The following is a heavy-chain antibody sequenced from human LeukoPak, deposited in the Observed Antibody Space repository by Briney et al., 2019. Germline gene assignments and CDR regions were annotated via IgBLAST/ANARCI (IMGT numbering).Heavy chain of an antibody. V-gene: IGHV3-53*01. Sequence: PGGSLRLSCAASGLSVSSTYMTWVRQAPGKGLEWVSVIYSGGGTNYADSLKGRFSISRDNSKNSLYLQMNSLRAEDTAVYCCVGEGKYWGQGTLVTVSS. J-gene: IGHJ4*02. CDR3: VGEGKY. CDR1: GLSVSSTY. CDR2: IYSGGGT. D-gene: IGHD4-17*01.